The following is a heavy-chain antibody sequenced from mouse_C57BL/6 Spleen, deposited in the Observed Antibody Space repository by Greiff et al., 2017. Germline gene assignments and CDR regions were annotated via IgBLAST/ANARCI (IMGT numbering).Heavy chain of an antibody. V-gene: IGHV14-1*01. J-gene: IGHJ1*03. D-gene: IGHD1-1*01. Sequence: EVQLKESGAELVRPGASVKLSCTASGFNIKDYYMHWVKQRPEQGLEWIGRIDPEDGDTEYAPKFQGKATMTADTSSNTAYLQLSSLTSEDTAVYYCTWYYGSSYPSYWYFDVWGTGTTVTVSS. CDR1: GFNIKDYY. CDR3: TWYYGSSYPSYWYFDV. CDR2: IDPEDGDT.